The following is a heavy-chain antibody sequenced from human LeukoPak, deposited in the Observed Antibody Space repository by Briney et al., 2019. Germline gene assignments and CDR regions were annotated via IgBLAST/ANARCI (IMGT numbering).Heavy chain of an antibody. CDR3: ARDSTPEWFDIH. J-gene: IGHJ4*02. CDR1: GLAFSSYS. D-gene: IGHD3-3*01. CDR2: ISYDGSDE. V-gene: IGHV3-30*04. Sequence: GGSLRLSCVASGLAFSSYSMHWVRQAPGKGLEWVGVISYDGSDEYYTDSVKGRFTISRDNSKNTVYLQMNSLRADDTAVYYCARDSTPEWFDIHWGQGTLVTVS.